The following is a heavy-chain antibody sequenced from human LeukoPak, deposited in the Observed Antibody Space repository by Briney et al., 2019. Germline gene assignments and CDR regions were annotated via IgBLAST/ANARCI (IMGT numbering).Heavy chain of an antibody. D-gene: IGHD2-15*01. CDR3: ARGWAYSAAAFDY. CDR1: GFTLSSYA. CDR2: ISYDGSNK. J-gene: IGHJ4*02. Sequence: GGSLRLSCAASGFTLSSYAMHWVRQAPGKGLEWVAVISYDGSNKYYADSVKGRFTISRDNSKNTLYLQMNSLRAEDTAVYYCARGWAYSAAAFDYWGQGTLVTVSS. V-gene: IGHV3-30-3*01.